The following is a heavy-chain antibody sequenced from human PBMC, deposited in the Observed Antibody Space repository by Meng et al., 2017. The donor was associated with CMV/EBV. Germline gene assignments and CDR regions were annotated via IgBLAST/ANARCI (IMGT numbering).Heavy chain of an antibody. Sequence: SETLSLTCTVSGGSICSSSYYWGWIRQPPGKGLEWIGSIYYSGSTYYNPSLKSRVTISVDTSKNQFSLKLSSVTAADTAVYYCARHRQQLILHAFDIWGQGTMVTVSS. CDR2: IYYSGST. J-gene: IGHJ3*02. D-gene: IGHD6-13*01. CDR3: ARHRQQLILHAFDI. CDR1: GGSICSSSYY. V-gene: IGHV4-39*01.